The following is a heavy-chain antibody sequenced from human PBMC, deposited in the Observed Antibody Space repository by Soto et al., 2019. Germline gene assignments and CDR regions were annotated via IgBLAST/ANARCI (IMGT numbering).Heavy chain of an antibody. J-gene: IGHJ5*02. Sequence: SVKVSCKASGGTFSSYAISWVRQAPGQGLEWMGGIIPIFGTANYAQKFQGRVTITADESTSTAYMELSSLRSEDTAVYYCARDRYCSGGSCHNWLDPWGQGTLVTVYS. CDR2: IIPIFGTA. CDR1: GGTFSSYA. CDR3: ARDRYCSGGSCHNWLDP. V-gene: IGHV1-69*13. D-gene: IGHD2-15*01.